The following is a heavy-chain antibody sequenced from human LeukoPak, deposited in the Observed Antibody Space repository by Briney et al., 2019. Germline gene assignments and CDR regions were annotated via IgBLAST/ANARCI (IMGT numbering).Heavy chain of an antibody. CDR2: INHSGST. V-gene: IGHV4-34*01. CDR1: GGSFSGYY. CDR3: ARGLTMVRGVIRN. Sequence: SETLSLTCAVYGGSFSGYYWSWLRQPPWKGLEWIGEINHSGSTNYNPSLKSRVTISVDTSKNQFSLKLSSVTAADTAVYYCARGLTMVRGVIRNWGQGTLVTVSS. D-gene: IGHD3-10*01. J-gene: IGHJ4*02.